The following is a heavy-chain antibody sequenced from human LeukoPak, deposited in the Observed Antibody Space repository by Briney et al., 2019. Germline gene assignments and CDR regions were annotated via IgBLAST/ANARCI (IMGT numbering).Heavy chain of an antibody. CDR1: GGSISSSSYY. J-gene: IGHJ6*03. CDR2: IYYSGST. D-gene: IGHD6-6*01. Sequence: PSETLSLTCTVSGGSISSSSYYWGWIRQPPGKGLEWIGSIYYSGSTYYNPSLKSRVTISVDTSKNQFSLKLSSVTAADTAVYYCAITSIAARPEYYYYYMDVWGKGTTVTVSS. V-gene: IGHV4-39*07. CDR3: AITSIAARPEYYYYYMDV.